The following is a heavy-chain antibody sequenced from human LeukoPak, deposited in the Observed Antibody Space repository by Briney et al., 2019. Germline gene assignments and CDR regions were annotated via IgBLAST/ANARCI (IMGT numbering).Heavy chain of an antibody. CDR2: IKQDGSEK. D-gene: IGHD3-22*01. CDR1: GFTFSDYW. V-gene: IGHV3-7*01. CDR3: ARDLYYFDSSGYYASDL. J-gene: IGHJ5*02. Sequence: PPGGSLRLSCAASGFTFSDYWMSWVRQAPGKGLEWVANIKQDGSEKHYVDSLRGRFTISRDNAKNSLDLQMNSLRAEDTAVYFCARDLYYFDSSGYYASDLWGQGTLVTVSS.